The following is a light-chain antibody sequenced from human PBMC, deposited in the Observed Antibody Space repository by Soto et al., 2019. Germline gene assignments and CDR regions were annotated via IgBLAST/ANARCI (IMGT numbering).Light chain of an antibody. CDR3: QQYINLWT. Sequence: DIQMTQSPSALSASVGDRVTITCRASQSISSWLAWYQQKPGEAHRLLIYDASYLVRVVPWRFSGRASTTVFTLTISVLQPDDLVTYYYQQYINLWTFCQGTKVEI. J-gene: IGKJ1*01. CDR2: DAS. V-gene: IGKV1-5*01. CDR1: QSISSW.